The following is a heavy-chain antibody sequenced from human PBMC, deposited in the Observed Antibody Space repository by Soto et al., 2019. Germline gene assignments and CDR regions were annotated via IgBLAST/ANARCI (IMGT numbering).Heavy chain of an antibody. J-gene: IGHJ6*02. CDR2: INWNGDST. CDR3: ARSSNYYDSSGYTSYYYGMDV. V-gene: IGHV3-20*04. D-gene: IGHD3-22*01. CDR1: GFTFEDYG. Sequence: GGSLRLSCAASGFTFEDYGMSWVRQAPGKGLEWVSGINWNGDSTGYADSVKGRFTISRDNAKNSLYLQMNSLRAEDTALYYCARSSNYYDSSGYTSYYYGMDVWGQGTTVTVSS.